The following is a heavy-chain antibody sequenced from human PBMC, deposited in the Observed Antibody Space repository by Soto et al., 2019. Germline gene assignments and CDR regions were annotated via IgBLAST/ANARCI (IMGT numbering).Heavy chain of an antibody. D-gene: IGHD3-10*01. J-gene: IGHJ3*02. CDR3: ARDSGAALYGEDALDI. CDR1: GYSFSGYD. V-gene: IGHV1-18*04. Sequence: QGKLVQSGPEVKKPGASVKVSCTASGYSFSGYDITWVRQAPGQGLEWLGWVSTSIRSTMSAEKLQGRLTMTTDTSTTTVYMELRGLTSADTAVYYCARDSGAALYGEDALDIWGQGTMVSVSS. CDR2: VSTSIRST.